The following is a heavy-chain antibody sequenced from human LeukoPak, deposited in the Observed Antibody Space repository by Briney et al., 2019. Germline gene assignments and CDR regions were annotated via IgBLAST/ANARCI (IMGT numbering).Heavy chain of an antibody. CDR2: IYYSGST. CDR1: GGSINNYY. Sequence: SETLSPACTVSGGSINNYYSSWIRQPPGKGLEWIGYIYYSGSTNYNPSLKSRVSISVDTSKNQFSLKLSSVTAADTAVYYCARIVPYNDGYADYWGPETLVTVSS. J-gene: IGHJ4*02. V-gene: IGHV4-59*01. D-gene: IGHD5-18*01. CDR3: ARIVPYNDGYADY.